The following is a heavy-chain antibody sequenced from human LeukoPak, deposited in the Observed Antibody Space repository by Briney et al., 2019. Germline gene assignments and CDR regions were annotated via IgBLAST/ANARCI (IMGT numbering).Heavy chain of an antibody. D-gene: IGHD3-10*01. V-gene: IGHV3-21*04. Sequence: GGSLRLSCAASGFTFSSYAMSWVRQAPGKGLEWVSSISSSSSYIYYADSVKGRFTISRDNAKNSLYLQMNSLRAEDTAVYYCAKYRGFGDSYDSWGQGTLVTVSS. CDR2: ISSSSSYI. J-gene: IGHJ4*02. CDR3: AKYRGFGDSYDS. CDR1: GFTFSSYA.